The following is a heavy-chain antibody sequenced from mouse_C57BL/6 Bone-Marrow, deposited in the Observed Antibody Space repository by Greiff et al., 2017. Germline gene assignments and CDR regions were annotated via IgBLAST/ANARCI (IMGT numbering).Heavy chain of an antibody. CDR2: IRNKANNHAT. V-gene: IGHV6-6*01. CDR3: TREWRFAY. Sequence: EVKLVESGGGLVQPGGSMKLSCAASGFTFSDAWMDWVRQSPEKGLEWVAEIRNKANNHATYYAESVKGRFTISRDDSKSSVYLQMNSLRAEDTGIYYCTREWRFAYWGQGTLVTVSA. J-gene: IGHJ3*01. CDR1: GFTFSDAW.